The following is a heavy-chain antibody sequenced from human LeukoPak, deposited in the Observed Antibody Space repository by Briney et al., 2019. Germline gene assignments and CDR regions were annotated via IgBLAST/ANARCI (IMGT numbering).Heavy chain of an antibody. D-gene: IGHD2-2*01. Sequence: ASVKVSCKDSGYTFTPYGISWVRQAPGQGLEWMGWISDYDGKTKYAQKLQGRVTMNTDTSTSTAYMELRSLRSDDTAVYYCARDCSTSCYWFDPWGQGTLVTVAS. CDR2: ISDYDGKT. J-gene: IGHJ5*02. CDR1: GYTFTPYG. CDR3: ARDCSTSCYWFDP. V-gene: IGHV1-18*01.